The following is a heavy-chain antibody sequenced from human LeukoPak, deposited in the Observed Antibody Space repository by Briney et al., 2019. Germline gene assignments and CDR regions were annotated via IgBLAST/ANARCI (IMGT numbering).Heavy chain of an antibody. V-gene: IGHV3-48*03. CDR3: ARVIVFRGYMDV. J-gene: IGHJ6*03. CDR2: ISSSGSTI. Sequence: GGSLRLSCAASGFTFSSYEMNWVRQAPGKGLEWVSYISSSGSTIYYADPVQGRFTISRDNAKNSLYLQMNSLRAEDTAVYYCARVIVFRGYMDVWGKGTTVTVSS. CDR1: GFTFSSYE. D-gene: IGHD1-26*01.